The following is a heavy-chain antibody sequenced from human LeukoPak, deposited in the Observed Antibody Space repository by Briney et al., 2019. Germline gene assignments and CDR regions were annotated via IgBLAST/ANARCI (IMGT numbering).Heavy chain of an antibody. CDR3: ARGIGSSTWPLAL. CDR2: ISASGSTR. CDR1: GFTFSSYE. D-gene: IGHD6-13*01. V-gene: IGHV3-48*03. J-gene: IGHJ4*02. Sequence: GGSLRLSCAASGFTFSSYEMNWVRQAPGKRLEWVSYISASGSTRYYADSVKGRFTISRDIAKNSLFLQLNSLRAEDTAVYYRARGIGSSTWPLALWGQGTLVTVSS.